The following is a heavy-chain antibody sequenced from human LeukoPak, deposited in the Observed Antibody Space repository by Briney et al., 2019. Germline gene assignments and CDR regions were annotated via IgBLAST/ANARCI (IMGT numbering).Heavy chain of an antibody. CDR1: GYTFHSYD. V-gene: IGHV1-8*01. J-gene: IGHJ4*01. CDR3: ARVSFDTSGHKINFDY. Sequence: ASVKVSCKASGYTFHSYDINWVRQATGQGLEWMGWMHPNSGNTGYPQKFQGRVTITRDTSISTAYMELSSLRSEDTGVYYCARVSFDTSGHKINFDYWGHGTLVTVSS. CDR2: MHPNSGNT. D-gene: IGHD3-22*01.